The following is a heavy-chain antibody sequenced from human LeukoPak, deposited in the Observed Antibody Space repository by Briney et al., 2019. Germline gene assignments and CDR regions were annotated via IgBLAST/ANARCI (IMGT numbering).Heavy chain of an antibody. J-gene: IGHJ3*02. D-gene: IGHD3-22*01. V-gene: IGHV1-58*02. CDR2: IVVGSGNT. CDR3: ADTVAYYSSGYLPYAFHI. Sequence: SVKVSCKASRCTFNRPAMQWLRLARGQRLEWIGWIVVGSGNTNYAQTFQERVTITRDMSTSTADVELSSLRCGNTDSVTSADTVAYYSSGYLPYAFHIWGQGTMVTVSS. CDR1: RCTFNRPA.